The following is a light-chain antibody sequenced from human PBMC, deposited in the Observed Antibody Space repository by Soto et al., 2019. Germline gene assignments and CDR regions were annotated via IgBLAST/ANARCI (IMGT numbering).Light chain of an antibody. J-gene: IGKJ1*01. Sequence: DIVMTQSPVTLSVSPGERATLSCRASQSVSSNLTWYQQKPGQPPRLLIYGASTRATGVPGRFSGSGSGTEFTLTISSLQSEDFAVYYCQQYNDWWTFGQGTKVDIK. CDR1: QSVSSN. V-gene: IGKV3-15*01. CDR2: GAS. CDR3: QQYNDWWT.